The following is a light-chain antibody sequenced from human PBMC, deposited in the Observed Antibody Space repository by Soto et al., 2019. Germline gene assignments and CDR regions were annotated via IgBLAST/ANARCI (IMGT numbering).Light chain of an antibody. CDR1: QSISSY. CDR3: QYYDSFRT. CDR2: AAS. J-gene: IGKJ1*01. V-gene: IGKV1-39*02. Sequence: DIQMTQSPSSLSASVGDRVTITCRASQSISSYLNWYQQKPGKAPNLLIYAASSLQSGVPSRFSGSGSGTDFTLTISGLQPEDFAVYFCQYYDSFRTFGQGTKVEIK.